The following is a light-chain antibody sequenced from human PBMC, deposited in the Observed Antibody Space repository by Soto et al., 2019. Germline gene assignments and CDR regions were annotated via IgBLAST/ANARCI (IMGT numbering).Light chain of an antibody. CDR2: KAS. CDR3: QQYNSYET. CDR1: QRISGW. Sequence: DIQMTQSPSTLSASVGDRVTITCRASQRISGWLAWYQQKPGKAPKLLIYKASSLESGVPSRFSGSGSGTEFTLTISSLQPDDFATYYCQQYNSYETFGQGTKVDIK. J-gene: IGKJ1*01. V-gene: IGKV1-5*03.